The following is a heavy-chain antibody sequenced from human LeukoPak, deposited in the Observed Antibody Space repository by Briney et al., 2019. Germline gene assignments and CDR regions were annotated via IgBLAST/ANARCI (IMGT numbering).Heavy chain of an antibody. V-gene: IGHV4-38-2*02. CDR2: IYHSGST. CDR1: GYSISSGYY. D-gene: IGHD2-2*01. J-gene: IGHJ4*02. Sequence: SETLSLTCTVSGYSISSGYYWGWIRQPPGKGLEWIGSIYHSGSTYYNPSLKSRVTISVDTSKNQFSLKLSSVTAADTAVYHCARVSSAAFKYQFDYWGQGTLVTVSS. CDR3: ARVSSAAFKYQFDY.